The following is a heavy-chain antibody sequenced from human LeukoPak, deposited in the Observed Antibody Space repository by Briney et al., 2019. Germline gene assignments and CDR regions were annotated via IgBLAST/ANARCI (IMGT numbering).Heavy chain of an antibody. J-gene: IGHJ4*02. D-gene: IGHD2/OR15-2a*01. CDR2: ISGDGNAK. V-gene: IGHV3-48*01. CDR3: ARDYVYAFDY. Sequence: GGSVRLSCAASGFSFSSYSINWVRQAPGKGLEWVSYISGDGNAKHYTDSVKGRFTISRDNAKNALYLQMNSLRAEDTAVYFCARDYVYAFDYWGQGTLVTVSS. CDR1: GFSFSSYS.